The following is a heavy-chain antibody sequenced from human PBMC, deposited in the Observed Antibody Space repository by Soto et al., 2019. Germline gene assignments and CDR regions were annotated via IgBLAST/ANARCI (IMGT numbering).Heavy chain of an antibody. CDR3: ARGGPYGDYDDY. Sequence: QVQLVQSGAEVKKPGSSVKVSCKASGGTFSSYTISWVRQAPGQGLEWMGRIIPILGIANYAQKFQGRVTITADKSTSTAYMELSSLRSEDTDVYYCARGGPYGDYDDYWGQGTLVTVSS. D-gene: IGHD4-17*01. J-gene: IGHJ4*02. CDR2: IIPILGIA. CDR1: GGTFSSYT. V-gene: IGHV1-69*02.